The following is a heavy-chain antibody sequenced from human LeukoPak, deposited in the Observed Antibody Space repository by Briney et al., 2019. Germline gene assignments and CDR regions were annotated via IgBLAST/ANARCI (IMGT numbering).Heavy chain of an antibody. D-gene: IGHD4-17*01. Sequence: GGSLRLSCAASGFTFDDYAMHWVRQAPGKGLEWVSGISWNSGSIGYADSVKGRFTISRDNAKNSLYLQMNSLRAEDTALYYCAKDAYGDYSNWFDPWGQGTLVTVYS. CDR3: AKDAYGDYSNWFDP. CDR1: GFTFDDYA. J-gene: IGHJ5*02. CDR2: ISWNSGSI. V-gene: IGHV3-9*01.